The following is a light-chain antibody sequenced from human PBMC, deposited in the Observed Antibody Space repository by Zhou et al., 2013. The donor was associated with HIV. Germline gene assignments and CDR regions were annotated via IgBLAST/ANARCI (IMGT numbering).Light chain of an antibody. CDR1: QSLLHSNGYNY. CDR3: MQALHTWT. J-gene: IGKJ1*01. Sequence: DIVMTQSPLSLPVTPGEPASISCRSSQSLLHSNGYNYLDWYLQKPGQSPQLLIYETSRRVSGVPDRFSGSGSGTEFTLKISRVEPEDVGIYYCMQALHTWTFGQGTK. CDR2: ETS. V-gene: IGKV2-29*01.